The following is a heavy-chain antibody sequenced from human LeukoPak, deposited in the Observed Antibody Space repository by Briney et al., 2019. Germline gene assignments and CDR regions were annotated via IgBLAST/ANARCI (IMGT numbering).Heavy chain of an antibody. V-gene: IGHV1-46*01. J-gene: IGHJ6*03. CDR3: ARGGYCSGGSCYLDNYYYYMDV. CDR2: INPSGGST. Sequence: ASVKASCKASGYTFTSYYMHWVRQAPGQGLEWMGIINPSGGSTSYAQKFQGRVTMTRDMSTSTVYMELSSLRSDDTAVYYCARGGYCSGGSCYLDNYYYYMDVWGKGTTVTISS. CDR1: GYTFTSYY. D-gene: IGHD2-15*01.